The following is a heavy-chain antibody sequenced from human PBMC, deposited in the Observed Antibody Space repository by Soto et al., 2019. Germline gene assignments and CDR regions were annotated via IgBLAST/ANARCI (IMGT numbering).Heavy chain of an antibody. CDR1: GFTFSSYG. Sequence: QVQLVESGGGVVQPGRSLRLSCAASGFTFSSYGMHWVRQAPGKGLEWVAVIWYDGSNKYYADSVKGRFTISRDNSKNTLYLQMNSMRAEDTAVYYCARTPPGYYYGSGSYYNPTSDYYYYMDVWGKGTTVTVSS. V-gene: IGHV3-33*01. CDR2: IWYDGSNK. J-gene: IGHJ6*03. D-gene: IGHD3-10*01. CDR3: ARTPPGYYYGSGSYYNPTSDYYYYMDV.